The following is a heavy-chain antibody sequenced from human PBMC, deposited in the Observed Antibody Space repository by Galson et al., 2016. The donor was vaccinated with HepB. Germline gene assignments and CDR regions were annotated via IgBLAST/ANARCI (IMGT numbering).Heavy chain of an antibody. Sequence: SLRLSCAASGFTFTDAWMNWVRQAPGKGLEWVGQIKKKSDGATTAYAAPVKGRFTISRDDSRNMMFLQMNSLETEDTGIYFCTTGGTHYYYYGVDVWGQGTTVTVSS. D-gene: IGHD1-1*01. J-gene: IGHJ6*02. CDR2: IKKKSDGATT. CDR3: TTGGTHYYYYGVDV. V-gene: IGHV3-15*01. CDR1: GFTFTDAW.